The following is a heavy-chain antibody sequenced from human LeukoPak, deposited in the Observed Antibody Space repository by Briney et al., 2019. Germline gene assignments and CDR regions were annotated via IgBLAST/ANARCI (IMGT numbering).Heavy chain of an antibody. V-gene: IGHV3-74*01. CDR3: ATDLG. CDR1: GFTFTSYW. Sequence: GGSLRLSCAASGFTFTSYWMHWVRQPPGKGLVWVSRVDHAGSGTAYADSVTGRFPISRDNAKNTVYLQMNSLRAEDTAVYYCATDLGWGQGTLVIVSS. D-gene: IGHD4-17*01. J-gene: IGHJ4*02. CDR2: VDHAGSGT.